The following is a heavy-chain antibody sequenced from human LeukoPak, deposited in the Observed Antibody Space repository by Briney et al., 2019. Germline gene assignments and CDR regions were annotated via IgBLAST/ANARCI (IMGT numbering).Heavy chain of an antibody. V-gene: IGHV3-30*18. CDR1: GFTFSSYW. D-gene: IGHD2-2*01. CDR3: AKDALGYCSSTSCHSYGMDV. Sequence: GGSLRLSCAASGFTFSSYWMSWVRQAPGKGLEWVAVISYDGSNKYYADSVKGRFTISRDNSKNTLYLQMNSLRAEDTAVYYCAKDALGYCSSTSCHSYGMDVWGQGTTVTVSS. J-gene: IGHJ6*02. CDR2: ISYDGSNK.